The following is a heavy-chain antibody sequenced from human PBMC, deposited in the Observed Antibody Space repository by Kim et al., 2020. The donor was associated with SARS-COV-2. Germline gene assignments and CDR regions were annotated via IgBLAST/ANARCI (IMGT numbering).Heavy chain of an antibody. J-gene: IGHJ6*02. D-gene: IGHD2-8*01. CDR3: ARDHSLYAIQNGMDV. Sequence: SVKVSCKASGGTFSNYAINWVRQAPGQGLEWMGGIIPIFGTANYAQKFQGRVTITADESTSTAYLELSSLRSEDTAVYYCARDHSLYAIQNGMDVWGQGTTVTVSS. V-gene: IGHV1-69*13. CDR1: GGTFSNYA. CDR2: IIPIFGTA.